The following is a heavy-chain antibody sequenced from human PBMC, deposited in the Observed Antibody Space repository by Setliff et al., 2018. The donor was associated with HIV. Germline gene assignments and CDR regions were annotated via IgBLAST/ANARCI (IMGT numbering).Heavy chain of an antibody. Sequence: PGGSLRLSCAASGFTFSSYEMNWVRQAPGKGLEWLSYISSSGSTIYYADSVKGRFTISRDKSKNSLYLQMNSLRAEDTAVYYCARDLWNYGIDSWGQGTLVTVSS. CDR2: ISSSGSTI. CDR1: GFTFSSYE. CDR3: ARDLWNYGIDS. J-gene: IGHJ5*01. V-gene: IGHV3-48*03. D-gene: IGHD1-7*01.